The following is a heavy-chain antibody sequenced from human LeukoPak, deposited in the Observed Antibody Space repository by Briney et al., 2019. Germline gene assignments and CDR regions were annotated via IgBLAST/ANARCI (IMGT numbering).Heavy chain of an antibody. CDR3: ARPMKGDAFDI. V-gene: IGHV3-30-3*01. Sequence: PGGSLRLSCAASGFTFSSYAMHWVRQAPGKGREWVAVISYDGSNKYYADSVKGRFTISRDNSKNTLYLQMNSLRAEDTAVYYCARPMKGDAFDIWGQGTMVTVSS. CDR2: ISYDGSNK. D-gene: IGHD3-22*01. CDR1: GFTFSSYA. J-gene: IGHJ3*02.